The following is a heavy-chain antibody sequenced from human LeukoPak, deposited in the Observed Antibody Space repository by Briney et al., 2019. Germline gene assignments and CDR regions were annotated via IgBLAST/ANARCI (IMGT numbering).Heavy chain of an antibody. J-gene: IGHJ4*02. D-gene: IGHD3-10*01. CDR3: ARGEYGSGNYHIDY. Sequence: GGSLRLSCAASGFTFRSYGMHWVRQAPGEGLEWVAVISNEGSIQYYADSVKGRFTISRDNAKNSLYLQMNSLRAEDTAVYYCARGEYGSGNYHIDYWGQGTLVTVSS. CDR2: ISNEGSIQ. CDR1: GFTFRSYG. V-gene: IGHV3-30*03.